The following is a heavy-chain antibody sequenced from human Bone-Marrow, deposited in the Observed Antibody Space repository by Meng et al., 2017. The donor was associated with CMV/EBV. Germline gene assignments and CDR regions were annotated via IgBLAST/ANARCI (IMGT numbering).Heavy chain of an antibody. CDR1: GYTFTSYG. V-gene: IGHV1-18*01. CDR2: ISAYNGNT. Sequence: ASVKVSCKASGYTFTSYGISWVRQAPGQGLEWMGWISAYNGNTNYAQKLQGRVTMTTDTSTSTAYMEVRSLRSDDTAVYYCARSPKYTSSDRGYDYWGQGTRVTVSS. D-gene: IGHD6-13*01. J-gene: IGHJ4*02. CDR3: ARSPKYTSSDRGYDY.